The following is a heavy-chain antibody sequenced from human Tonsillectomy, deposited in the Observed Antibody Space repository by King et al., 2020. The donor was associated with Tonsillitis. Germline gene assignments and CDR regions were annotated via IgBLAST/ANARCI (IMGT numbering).Heavy chain of an antibody. CDR3: AKMYSGAARYFDY. J-gene: IGHJ4*02. Sequence: VQLQESGPGLVKPSETLSLTCTVSGGSISSYYWSWIRQPPGKGLEWIGYIYYSGSTNYNPSLKSRVTISVDTSKNQFSQNLSSFTAADTAVYYCAKMYSGAARYFDYWGQGTLVTVSS. CDR2: IYYSGST. CDR1: GGSISSYY. D-gene: IGHD1-26*01. V-gene: IGHV4-59*01.